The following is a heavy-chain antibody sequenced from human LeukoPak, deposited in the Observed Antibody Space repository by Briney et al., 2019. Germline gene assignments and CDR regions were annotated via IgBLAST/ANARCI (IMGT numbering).Heavy chain of an antibody. CDR2: INPIFGTA. V-gene: IGHV1-69*05. CDR3: AREGYYDSSGYYGSDY. Sequence: SVKVSCKASGGTFSSYAISWVRQAPGQGLEWMGRINPIFGTANYAQKFQGRVTITTDESTSTAYMELSSLRSEDTAVYYCAREGYYDSSGYYGSDYWGQGTLVTVSS. J-gene: IGHJ4*02. D-gene: IGHD3-22*01. CDR1: GGTFSSYA.